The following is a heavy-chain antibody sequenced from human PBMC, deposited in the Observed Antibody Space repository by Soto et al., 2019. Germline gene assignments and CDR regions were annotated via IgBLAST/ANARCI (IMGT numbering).Heavy chain of an antibody. D-gene: IGHD2-21*01. CDR1: GGSFRTYA. Sequence: QGQLVQSGAEVKKPGSSVKVSCKASGGSFRTYAINWVRQAPGQGLEWMGGIIPMLAAPTYAQKLQGRLTITADESTTTVYIELSSLTSEDTAVYYCARVGPPSPSVIWFFDLWGRGTLVTVSS. J-gene: IGHJ2*01. V-gene: IGHV1-69*01. CDR3: ARVGPPSPSVIWFFDL. CDR2: IIPMLAAP.